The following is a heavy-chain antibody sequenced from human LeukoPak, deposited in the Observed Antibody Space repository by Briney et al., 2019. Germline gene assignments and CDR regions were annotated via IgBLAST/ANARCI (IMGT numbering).Heavy chain of an antibody. CDR3: ASETTRYDSSGYSY. Sequence: PGGSLRLSCAASGFTFSSYAMHWVRQAPGKGLEWVAVISYDGSNKYYADSVKGRFTISRDNSKNTLYLQMNSLRAEDTAVYYCASETTRYDSSGYSYWGQGTLVTVSS. V-gene: IGHV3-30-3*01. J-gene: IGHJ4*02. CDR1: GFTFSSYA. D-gene: IGHD3-22*01. CDR2: ISYDGSNK.